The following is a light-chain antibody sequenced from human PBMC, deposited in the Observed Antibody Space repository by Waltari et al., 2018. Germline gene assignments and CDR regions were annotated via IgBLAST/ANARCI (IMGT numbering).Light chain of an antibody. J-gene: IGLJ2*01. CDR3: SSYISSSTLEL. CDR2: DVS. Sequence: QSALTQAASVSGSPGQSITISCTGSSSDVGGYNYVSWYQQHPGKAPKLIIYDVSNRPSGVSNRFSGSKSGNTASLTISGLQAEDEADYYCSSYISSSTLELFGGVTSLTVL. V-gene: IGLV2-14*03. CDR1: SSDVGGYNY.